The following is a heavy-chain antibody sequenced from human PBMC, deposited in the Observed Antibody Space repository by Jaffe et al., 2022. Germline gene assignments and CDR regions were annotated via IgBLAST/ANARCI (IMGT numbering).Heavy chain of an antibody. CDR2: INHSGST. Sequence: QVQLQQWGAGLLKPSETLSLTCAVYGGSFSGYYWSWIRQPPGKGLEWIGEINHSGSTNYNPSLKSRVTISVDTSKNQFSLKLSSVTAADTAVYYCARGRTGGSRILLGAGYMDVWGKGTTVTVSS. V-gene: IGHV4-34*01. D-gene: IGHD1-26*01. CDR3: ARGRTGGSRILLGAGYMDV. J-gene: IGHJ6*03. CDR1: GGSFSGYY.